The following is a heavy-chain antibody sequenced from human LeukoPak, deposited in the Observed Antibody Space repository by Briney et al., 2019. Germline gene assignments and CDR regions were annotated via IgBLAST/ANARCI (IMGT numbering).Heavy chain of an antibody. D-gene: IGHD5-18*01. Sequence: PGGFLRLSCAASGFTFSSYWMSWVRQAPGKGLEWVANIKKDGSEKYYVDSVKGRFTISRDNAKKSLYLQMNSLRAEDTAVYYCARHLSGVTGYTYGRGIDYWGQGTLVTVSS. CDR3: ARHLSGVTGYTYGRGIDY. CDR2: IKKDGSEK. V-gene: IGHV3-7*01. J-gene: IGHJ4*02. CDR1: GFTFSSYW.